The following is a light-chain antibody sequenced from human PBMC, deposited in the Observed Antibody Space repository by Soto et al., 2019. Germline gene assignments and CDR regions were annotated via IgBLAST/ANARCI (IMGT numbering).Light chain of an antibody. CDR1: QSIGTW. J-gene: IGKJ5*01. V-gene: IGKV1-5*01. Sequence: IKMTQSPSTLSASVGDRVPISCRARQSIGTWLAWYQQKPGKAPKLMIYDASTLESGVPPRFSGSGSGTELNLTISSLQPEDVATYYCQEYNSYPVSFGQGTRLEI. CDR3: QEYNSYPVS. CDR2: DAS.